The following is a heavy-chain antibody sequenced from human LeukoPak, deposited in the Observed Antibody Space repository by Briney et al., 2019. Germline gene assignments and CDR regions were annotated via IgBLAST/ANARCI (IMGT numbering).Heavy chain of an antibody. CDR3: ARARLGYYDEYFDP. D-gene: IGHD3-16*01. V-gene: IGHV3-21*01. Sequence: GGSLSLSCAPSGFTFSDYSMTWVRQAPGKGLEWVSSITSTSSHINYADSVRGRFTISRDNAKNALFLQMTSLTDEDTALYYCARARLGYYDEYFDPWGQGTQVTVSS. CDR1: GFTFSDYS. J-gene: IGHJ5*02. CDR2: ITSTSSHI.